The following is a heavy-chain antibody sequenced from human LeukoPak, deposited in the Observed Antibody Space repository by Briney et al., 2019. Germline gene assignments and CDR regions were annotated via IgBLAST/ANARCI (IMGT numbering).Heavy chain of an antibody. CDR2: IIPIFGTA. D-gene: IGHD3-10*01. CDR3: ARDRFGGTMVRGVIRLNAFDI. CDR1: GGTFSSYA. V-gene: IGHV1-69*05. J-gene: IGHJ3*02. Sequence: GPSVKVSCKASGGTFSSYAISWVRQAPGQGLEWMGGIIPIFGTANYAQKFQGRVTITTDESTSTAYMELSSLRSEDTAVYYCARDRFGGTMVRGVIRLNAFDIWGQGTMVTASS.